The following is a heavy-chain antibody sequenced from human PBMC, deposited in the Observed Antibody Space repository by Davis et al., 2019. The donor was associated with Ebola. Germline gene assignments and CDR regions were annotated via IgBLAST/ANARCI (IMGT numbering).Heavy chain of an antibody. V-gene: IGHV1-46*03. CDR1: GYTFTSYG. D-gene: IGHD1-26*01. CDR3: ARDGIGGSYPDYYYYYGMDV. CDR2: INPSGGST. J-gene: IGHJ6*02. Sequence: ASVKVSCKASGYTFTSYGISWVRQAPGQGLEWMGIINPSGGSTSYAQKFQGRVTMTRDTSTSTVYMELSSLRSEDTAVYYCARDGIGGSYPDYYYYYGMDVWGQGTTVTVSS.